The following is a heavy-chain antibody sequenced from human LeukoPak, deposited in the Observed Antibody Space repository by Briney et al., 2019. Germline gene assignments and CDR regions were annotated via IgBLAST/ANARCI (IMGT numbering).Heavy chain of an antibody. CDR1: GYTFTSYY. D-gene: IGHD6-13*01. CDR2: INPSGGST. Sequence: ASVKVSCKASGYTFTSYYMHWVRQAPGQGLEWMGIINPSGGSTSYAQKFQGRVTMTRDTSTSTVYMELSSLRSEDTAVYYCARDRSDSSSWVYGMGVWGQGTTVTVSS. CDR3: ARDRSDSSSWVYGMGV. V-gene: IGHV1-46*01. J-gene: IGHJ6*02.